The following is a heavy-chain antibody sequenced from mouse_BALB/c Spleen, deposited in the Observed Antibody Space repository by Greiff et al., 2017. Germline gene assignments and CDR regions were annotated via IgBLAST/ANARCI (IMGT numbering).Heavy chain of an antibody. J-gene: IGHJ2*01. D-gene: IGHD1-1*01. Sequence: QVHVKQSGAELVKPGASVKLSCKASGYTFTSYDINWVRQRPEQGLEWIGWIFPGDGSTKYNEKFKGKATLTTDKSSSTAYMQLSRLTSEDSAVYFCARRRYGSSYNYFDYGGQGTTLTVSS. CDR1: GYTFTSYD. CDR3: ARRRYGSSYNYFDY. V-gene: IGHV1S56*01. CDR2: IFPGDGST.